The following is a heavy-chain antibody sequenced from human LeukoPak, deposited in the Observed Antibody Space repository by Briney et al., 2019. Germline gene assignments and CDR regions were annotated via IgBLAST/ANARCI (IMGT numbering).Heavy chain of an antibody. CDR1: GYTFSSHW. V-gene: IGHV3-74*01. J-gene: IGHJ6*04. CDR3: ARLSGYYYYYGMDV. CDR2: INSDGSST. D-gene: IGHD5-12*01. Sequence: PGGSLRLSCAASGYTFSSHWMHWVRQAPGKGLVWVSRINSDGSSTSYADSVKGRFTISRDNAKNTLYLQMNSLRAEDTAVYYCARLSGYYYYYGMDVWGKGTTVTVSS.